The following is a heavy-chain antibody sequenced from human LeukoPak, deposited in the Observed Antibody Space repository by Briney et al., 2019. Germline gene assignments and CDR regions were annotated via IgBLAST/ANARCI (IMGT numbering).Heavy chain of an antibody. D-gene: IGHD6-13*01. J-gene: IGHJ3*02. V-gene: IGHV3-20*04. CDR2: INWNGGST. CDR1: GFTFDDYG. Sequence: PWGSLRLSCAASGFTFDDYGMSWVRQAPGKGLEWVSGINWNGGSTGYADSVKGRFTISRDNAKNSLYLQMNSLRAEDTALYYCAGSKRRIAAAGDAFDIWGQGTMVTVSS. CDR3: AGSKRRIAAAGDAFDI.